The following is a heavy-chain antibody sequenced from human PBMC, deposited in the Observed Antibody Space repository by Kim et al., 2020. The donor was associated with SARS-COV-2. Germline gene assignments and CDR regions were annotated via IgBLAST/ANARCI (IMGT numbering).Heavy chain of an antibody. V-gene: IGHV1-3*01. D-gene: IGHD1-26*01. CDR3: ARGRSGSYLFGY. Sequence: KYSQKFQGRVTITRDTSASTAYMGLSSLRSEDTAVYYCARGRSGSYLFGYWGQGTLVTVSS. J-gene: IGHJ4*02.